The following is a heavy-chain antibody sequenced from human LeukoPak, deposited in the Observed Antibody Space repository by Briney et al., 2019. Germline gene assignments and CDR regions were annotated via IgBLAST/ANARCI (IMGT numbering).Heavy chain of an antibody. D-gene: IGHD4-23*01. CDR1: GGTFSSYA. J-gene: IGHJ4*02. CDR2: IIPIFGTA. CDR3: ARLSGRYGGKDY. Sequence: SVKVSCKASGGTFSSYAISWVRQAPGQGLEWMGGIIPIFGTANYAQKFQGRVTITADESTSTAYMELRSLRSEDTAVYYCARLSGRYGGKDYWGQGTLVTVSS. V-gene: IGHV1-69*13.